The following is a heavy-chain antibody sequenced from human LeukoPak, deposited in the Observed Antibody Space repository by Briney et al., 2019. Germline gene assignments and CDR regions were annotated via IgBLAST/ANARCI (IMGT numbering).Heavy chain of an antibody. Sequence: GGSLRLSCAASGFTVSSDYMSWVRQAPGKGLEWVSLISSGGGTYYADSVKGRFTISRDNSKNTLYLQVNSLRAEDTAVYYCARAEYDSSLGFGYWGQGTLVTVSS. CDR2: ISSGGGT. CDR3: ARAEYDSSLGFGY. D-gene: IGHD3-22*01. V-gene: IGHV3-53*01. CDR1: GFTVSSDY. J-gene: IGHJ4*02.